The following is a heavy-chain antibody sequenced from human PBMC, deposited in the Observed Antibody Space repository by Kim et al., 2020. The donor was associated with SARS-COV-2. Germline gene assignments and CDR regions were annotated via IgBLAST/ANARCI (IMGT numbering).Heavy chain of an antibody. Sequence: ASVKVSCKASGYTFTSYGISWVRQAPGQGLEWMGWISAYNGNTNYAQKLQGRVTMTTDTSTSTAYMELRSLRSDDTAVYYCARVRAITMVRGVMSYGMDVWGQGTTVTVSS. J-gene: IGHJ6*02. D-gene: IGHD3-10*01. CDR1: GYTFTSYG. CDR2: ISAYNGNT. CDR3: ARVRAITMVRGVMSYGMDV. V-gene: IGHV1-18*01.